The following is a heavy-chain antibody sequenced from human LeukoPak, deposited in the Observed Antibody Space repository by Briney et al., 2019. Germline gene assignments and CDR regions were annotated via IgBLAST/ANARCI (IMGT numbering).Heavy chain of an antibody. CDR3: ATGGGWYFDY. J-gene: IGHJ4*02. CDR1: GFTFSKYW. D-gene: IGHD6-19*01. Sequence: GSLRLSSAASGFTFSKYWMNWVRQAPGRGLEWVASIGQDGSENYYVDSVKGRFTISRDNAKNSLYLQMNSLRVEDTAVYYCATGGGWYFDYWGQGALITAS. CDR2: IGQDGSEN. V-gene: IGHV3-7*01.